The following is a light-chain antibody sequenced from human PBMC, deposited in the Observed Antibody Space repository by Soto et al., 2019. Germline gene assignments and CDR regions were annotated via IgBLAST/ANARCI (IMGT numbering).Light chain of an antibody. CDR1: SSDVGGYNY. V-gene: IGLV2-14*01. CDR2: EVS. J-gene: IGLJ1*01. CDR3: TSYTSSFTHL. Sequence: QSVLTQPASVSGSPGQSITISCTGTSSDVGGYNYVSWYQQHPGKAPKLMIFEVSNRPSGVSNRFSGSKSGNTASLTISGLQTEDEADYYRTSYTSSFTHLFGTGTKVTVL.